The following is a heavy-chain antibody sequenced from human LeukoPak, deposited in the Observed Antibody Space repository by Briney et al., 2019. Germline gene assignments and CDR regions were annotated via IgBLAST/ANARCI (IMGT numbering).Heavy chain of an antibody. J-gene: IGHJ4*02. V-gene: IGHV1-2*02. CDR2: INPDSGGT. Sequence: ASVKVSCKASGYTFTGYYMHWVRQAPGQGLEWMGWINPDSGGTNYAQKFQGRVTLTRDTSISTAYMEVSRLRSDDTAVYYCARDANLYCSSTSCYGGGFDYWGQGTLVTVSS. CDR1: GYTFTGYY. D-gene: IGHD2-2*01. CDR3: ARDANLYCSSTSCYGGGFDY.